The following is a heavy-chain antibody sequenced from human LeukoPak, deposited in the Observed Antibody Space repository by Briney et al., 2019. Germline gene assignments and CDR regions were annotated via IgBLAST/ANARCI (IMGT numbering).Heavy chain of an antibody. D-gene: IGHD3-22*01. V-gene: IGHV3-33*01. CDR2: IWYDGSNK. J-gene: IGHJ4*02. CDR1: GFTFSSYG. Sequence: PGGSLRLSCAASGFTFSSYGMHWVRQAPGKGLEWVAVIWYDGSNKYYADSVKGRFTISRDNSKNTLYLQMDSLRVEDTAVYYCARNQEIDYYDSSGFYWGVEYWGQGTLVTVSS. CDR3: ARNQEIDYYDSSGFYWGVEY.